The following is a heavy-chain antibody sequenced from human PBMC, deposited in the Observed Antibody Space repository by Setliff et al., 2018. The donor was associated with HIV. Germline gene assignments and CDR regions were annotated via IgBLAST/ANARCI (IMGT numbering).Heavy chain of an antibody. CDR2: IRYDGSNK. D-gene: IGHD3-10*01. CDR3: AKAEDYYGSGQIDY. Sequence: PGGSLRLSCAASGFNFKTYGMTWVRQAPGKGLEWVAFIRYDGSNKYYADSVKGRFTISRDTSKKTLYLQMNSLRAEDTAVYYCAKAEDYYGSGQIDYWGQGTLVTVSS. J-gene: IGHJ4*02. V-gene: IGHV3-30*02. CDR1: GFNFKTYG.